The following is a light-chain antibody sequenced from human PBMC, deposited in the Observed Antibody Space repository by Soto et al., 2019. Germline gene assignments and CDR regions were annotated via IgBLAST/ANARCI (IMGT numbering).Light chain of an antibody. V-gene: IGKV3-11*01. Sequence: EIVLTQSPGTLSLSPGERATLSCRASQSVSSNYLAWYQQKPGQAPRLLIYGASNRATGIPARFSGGGSGTDFTLTIDNLEPEDFAIYYCQQRSNWPPITFGQGTRLGI. J-gene: IGKJ5*01. CDR1: QSVSSNY. CDR2: GAS. CDR3: QQRSNWPPIT.